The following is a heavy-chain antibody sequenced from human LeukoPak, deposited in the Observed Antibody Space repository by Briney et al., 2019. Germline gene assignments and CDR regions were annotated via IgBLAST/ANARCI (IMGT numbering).Heavy chain of an antibody. J-gene: IGHJ5*02. CDR2: IIPIFGTA. Sequence: VASVKVSCKASGYTFISYGISWVRQAPGQGLEWMGGIIPIFGTANYAQKFQGRVTITADESTSTAYMELSSLRSEDTAVYYCARVFYGSGSLFELDPWGQGTLVTVSS. V-gene: IGHV1-69*13. D-gene: IGHD3-10*01. CDR1: GYTFISYG. CDR3: ARVFYGSGSLFELDP.